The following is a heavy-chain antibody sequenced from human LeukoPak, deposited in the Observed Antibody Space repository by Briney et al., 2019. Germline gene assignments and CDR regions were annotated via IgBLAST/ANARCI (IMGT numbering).Heavy chain of an antibody. CDR3: ARTSSGWYDAWDY. CDR2: IIPIFGTA. J-gene: IGHJ4*02. D-gene: IGHD6-19*01. CDR1: GGTFSSYA. Sequence: SVKVSCKASGGTFSSYAVSWVRQAPGQGLEWMGGIIPIFGTANYAQKFQGRVTITADESTSTAYMELSSLRSEDTAVYYCARTSSGWYDAWDYWGQGTLVTVSS. V-gene: IGHV1-69*13.